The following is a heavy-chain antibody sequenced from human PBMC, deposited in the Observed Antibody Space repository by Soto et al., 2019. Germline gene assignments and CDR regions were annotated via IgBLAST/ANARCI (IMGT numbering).Heavy chain of an antibody. D-gene: IGHD3-22*01. V-gene: IGHV3-23*01. CDR3: AKAPPYYYDSNDAFDI. Sequence: GGSLRLSCAASGFTFSSYAMSWVRQAPGKGLEWVSAISGSGGSTYYADSVKGRFTISRDNSKNTLYLQMNSLRAEDTAVYYCAKAPPYYYDSNDAFDIWGQGTMVTVSS. CDR2: ISGSGGST. CDR1: GFTFSSYA. J-gene: IGHJ3*02.